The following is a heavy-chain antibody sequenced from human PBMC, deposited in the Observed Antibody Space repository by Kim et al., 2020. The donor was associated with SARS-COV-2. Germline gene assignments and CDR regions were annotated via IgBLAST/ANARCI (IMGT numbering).Heavy chain of an antibody. J-gene: IGHJ4*02. D-gene: IGHD5-12*01. CDR3: ASGMATSQWRIDYFEH. Sequence: GGSLRLSCAASGLTCSSNWMGWVRQAPGKGLEWVAHINQDGNEKNYVDSVKGRFTVSRDNAKNSLYLQMNSLRAEDTAVYYCASGMATSQWRIDYFEHWGQGTLVTVSS. CDR1: GLTCSSNW. V-gene: IGHV3-7*03. CDR2: INQDGNEK.